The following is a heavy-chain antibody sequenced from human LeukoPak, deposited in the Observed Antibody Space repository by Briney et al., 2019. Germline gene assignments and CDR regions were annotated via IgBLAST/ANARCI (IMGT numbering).Heavy chain of an antibody. V-gene: IGHV4-39*07. J-gene: IGHJ6*03. D-gene: IGHD4-17*01. CDR3: ARVYGDYVNLYYYYMDV. Sequence: KPSETLSLTCTVSGGSISSSSYYWGWIRQPPGKGLEWIGSIYYSGSTYYNPSLKSRVTISVDTSKNQFSLKLSSVTAADTAVYYCARVYGDYVNLYYYYMDVWGKGTTVTVSS. CDR2: IYYSGST. CDR1: GGSISSSSYY.